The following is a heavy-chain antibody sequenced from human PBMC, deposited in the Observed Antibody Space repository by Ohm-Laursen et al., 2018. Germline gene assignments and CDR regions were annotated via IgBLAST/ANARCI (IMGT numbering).Heavy chain of an antibody. Sequence: TQTLTLTCTFSGFSLSTSGMCVSWIRQPPGKALEWLARIDWDDDKYYSTSLKTRLTISKDTSKNQVALTMTNMDPVDTATYYCARITGGGYYFDYWGQGTLVTVSS. CDR2: IDWDDDK. V-gene: IGHV2-70*11. CDR1: GFSLSTSGMC. D-gene: IGHD1-14*01. CDR3: ARITGGGYYFDY. J-gene: IGHJ4*02.